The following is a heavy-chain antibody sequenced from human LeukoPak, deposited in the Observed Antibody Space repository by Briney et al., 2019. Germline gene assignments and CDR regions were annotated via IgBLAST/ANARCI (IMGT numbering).Heavy chain of an antibody. CDR2: IHYSGST. D-gene: IGHD2-15*01. J-gene: IGHJ5*02. CDR3: ASPPTYCSAGTCYRGS. V-gene: IGHV4-61*01. CDR1: GGSVSSGSYY. Sequence: SETLSLTCTVSGGSVSSGSYYWSWIRQPPGKGLEWIGYIHYSGSTNYNPSLKSRVTISVDTSKNQFSLKLSSVTAADTAVYYCASPPTYCSAGTCYRGSWGQGILVTVSS.